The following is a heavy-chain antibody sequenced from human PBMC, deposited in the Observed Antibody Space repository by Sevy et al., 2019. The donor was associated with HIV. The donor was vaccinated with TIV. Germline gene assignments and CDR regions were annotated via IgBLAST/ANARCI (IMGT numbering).Heavy chain of an antibody. J-gene: IGHJ6*02. V-gene: IGHV3-9*01. CDR2: INWNSGII. Sequence: GGSLRLSCVASGFTFGDHAMHWVRQAPGKGLEWVSGINWNSGIIAYADSVKGRFTISRDNVKDSLYLEMNSLRSEDTALYYSARDVSSGQPAHSYDYYYGLDVWGQGTTVTVSS. D-gene: IGHD6-19*01. CDR3: ARDVSSGQPAHSYDYYYGLDV. CDR1: GFTFGDHA.